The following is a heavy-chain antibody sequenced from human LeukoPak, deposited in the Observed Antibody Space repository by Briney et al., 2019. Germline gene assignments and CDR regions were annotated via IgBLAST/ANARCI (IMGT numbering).Heavy chain of an antibody. CDR1: GGSISSSSYY. D-gene: IGHD4-17*01. J-gene: IGHJ4*02. V-gene: IGHV4-39*01. CDR3: ARLPYGDYDSIYFDY. CDR2: IYYSGST. Sequence: SETLSLTCTVSGGSISSSSYYWGWIRQPPGKGLEWIGSIYYSGSTYYNPSLKSRVTISVDTSKNQFSLKLSSVTAADTVVYYCARLPYGDYDSIYFDYWGQGTLVTVSS.